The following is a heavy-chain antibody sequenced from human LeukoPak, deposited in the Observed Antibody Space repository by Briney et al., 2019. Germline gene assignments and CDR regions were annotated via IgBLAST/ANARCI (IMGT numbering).Heavy chain of an antibody. V-gene: IGHV4-34*01. CDR3: AKEGAAPGPDFDY. CDR2: INHSGST. Sequence: SETLSLTCAVYGGSFSGYYWSWIRQPPGKGLEWIGEINHSGSTNYNPSLKSRVTISVDTSKNQFSLKLSSVTAADTAVYYCAKEGAAPGPDFDYWGQGILVTVSS. CDR1: GGSFSGYY. D-gene: IGHD6-13*01. J-gene: IGHJ4*02.